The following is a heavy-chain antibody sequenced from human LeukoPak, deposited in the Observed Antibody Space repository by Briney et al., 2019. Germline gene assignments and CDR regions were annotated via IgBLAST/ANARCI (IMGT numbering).Heavy chain of an antibody. V-gene: IGHV3-30*04. CDR2: ISYDGSNK. D-gene: IGHD3-10*01. J-gene: IGHJ4*02. CDR3: ARTYGSGSYYPAD. CDR1: GFTFSSYA. Sequence: GRSLRLSCAASGFTFSSYAMHWVRQAPGKGLEWVAVISYDGSNKYYADSVKGRFTISRDNSKNTLYLQMNSLRAEDTAVYYCARTYGSGSYYPADWGQGTLVTVSS.